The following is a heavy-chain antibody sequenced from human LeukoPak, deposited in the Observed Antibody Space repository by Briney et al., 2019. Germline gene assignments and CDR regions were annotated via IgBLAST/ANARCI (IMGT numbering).Heavy chain of an antibody. CDR3: AKDRGDGYTRNFDS. CDR2: ISDSGGAT. CDR1: RFTFSSYA. V-gene: IGHV3-23*01. D-gene: IGHD5-24*01. J-gene: IGHJ4*02. Sequence: GGSLRLSCAASRFTFSSYAMNWVRQAPGKGLQWVSSISDSGGATFYADSVKGRFTISRDNSKNTLYLQVNSLRAEDTAVYYCAKDRGDGYTRNFDSWGQGTLVTVSS.